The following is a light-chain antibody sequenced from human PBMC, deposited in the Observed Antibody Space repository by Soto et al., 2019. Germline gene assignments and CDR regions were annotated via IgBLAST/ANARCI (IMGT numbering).Light chain of an antibody. CDR3: SSYAGSSVV. Sequence: QSALTQPPSASGSPGQSVTISCTGTSSDVGGYNYVSWYQLHPGKAPKLMIYEVNKRPSGVPDRFSGSKSDNTASLTVSGLQAEDEADYYCSSYAGSSVVFGEGTKLTVL. CDR2: EVN. J-gene: IGLJ2*01. V-gene: IGLV2-8*01. CDR1: SSDVGGYNY.